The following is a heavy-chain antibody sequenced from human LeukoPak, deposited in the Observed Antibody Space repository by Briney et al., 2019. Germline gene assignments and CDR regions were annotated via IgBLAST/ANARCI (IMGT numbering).Heavy chain of an antibody. J-gene: IGHJ6*04. CDR2: IKYDGSST. CDR1: GFTFSSYW. D-gene: IGHD3-10*02. CDR3: AELGITMIGGV. Sequence: PGGSLRLSCAASGFTFSSYWMHWVRQAPGKGLVWVSRIKYDGSSTNYADSVTGRFTISRDNAKNTLYLQMNSLRAEDTAVYYCAELGITMIGGVWGKGTTVTISS. V-gene: IGHV3-74*01.